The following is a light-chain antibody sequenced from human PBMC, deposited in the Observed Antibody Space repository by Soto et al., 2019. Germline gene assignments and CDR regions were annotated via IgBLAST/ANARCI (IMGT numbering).Light chain of an antibody. CDR2: GAS. Sequence: EIVLTQSPGTLSLSPGERATLSCRASQSVSSSYLAWYQQKPGQAPRLLIYGASSRATGIPDRFSGSGSGTDFTLTISRLEPEDFAVYYCQQYGSSSLTFGPGTKVDL. V-gene: IGKV3-20*01. CDR3: QQYGSSSLT. CDR1: QSVSSSY. J-gene: IGKJ3*01.